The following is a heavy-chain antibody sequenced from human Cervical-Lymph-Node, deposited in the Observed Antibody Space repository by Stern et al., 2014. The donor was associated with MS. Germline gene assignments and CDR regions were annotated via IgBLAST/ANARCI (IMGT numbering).Heavy chain of an antibody. D-gene: IGHD3-3*01. CDR3: ARTDYSLLSGYSHFDY. CDR1: GFSFTSSRMG. CDR2: IYWDDDT. J-gene: IGHJ4*02. V-gene: IGHV2-5*02. Sequence: ESGPTLVKPTQTLTLTCTFSGFSFTSSRMGVGWIRQPPGKALEWLALIYWDDDTRYSPSLKTRLTITKDNSKSQVVLRLTNMAPEDTGTYYCARTDYSLLSGYSHFDYCGQGAQVTVSS.